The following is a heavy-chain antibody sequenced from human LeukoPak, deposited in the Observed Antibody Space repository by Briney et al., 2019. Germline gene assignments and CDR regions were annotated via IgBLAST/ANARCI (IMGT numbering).Heavy chain of an antibody. Sequence: PSETLSLTCAVSGGSISSGGYSWSWIRQPPGKGLEWIGYIYYSGSTYYNPSLKSRVTISVDTSKNQFSLKLSSVTAADTAVYYCARASGWYGGNWFDPWGQGTLVTVSS. CDR3: ARASGWYGGNWFDP. V-gene: IGHV4-30-4*07. D-gene: IGHD6-13*01. CDR1: GGSISSGGYS. J-gene: IGHJ5*02. CDR2: IYYSGST.